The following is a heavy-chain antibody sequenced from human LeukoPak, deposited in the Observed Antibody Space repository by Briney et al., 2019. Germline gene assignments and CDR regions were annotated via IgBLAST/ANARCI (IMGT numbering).Heavy chain of an antibody. V-gene: IGHV3-23*01. J-gene: IGHJ4*02. CDR2: ISCSGGNT. CDR1: GFTFSSYA. CDR3: AKECEYSSSSYYFDY. D-gene: IGHD6-6*01. Sequence: GVYLRLSCAASGFTFSSYAMSWVPQAPGKGLEWVSAISCSGGNTYYADSVKGRFTISRDNSKNTLYLQMNSLRAEDTAVYYCAKECEYSSSSYYFDYWGQGTLVTVSS.